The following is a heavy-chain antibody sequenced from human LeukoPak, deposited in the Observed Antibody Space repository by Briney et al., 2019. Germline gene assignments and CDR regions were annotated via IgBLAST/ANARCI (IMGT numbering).Heavy chain of an antibody. CDR1: GGTFSSYA. Sequence: SVKVSCKASGGTFSSYAISWVRQAPGQGLEWMGRIIPILGIANYAQKFQGRVTITADKSTSTAYMELSSLRSEDTAVYYRARGGRETNGAFDIWGQGTVVTVSS. D-gene: IGHD3-16*01. V-gene: IGHV1-69*04. CDR3: ARGGRETNGAFDI. J-gene: IGHJ3*02. CDR2: IIPILGIA.